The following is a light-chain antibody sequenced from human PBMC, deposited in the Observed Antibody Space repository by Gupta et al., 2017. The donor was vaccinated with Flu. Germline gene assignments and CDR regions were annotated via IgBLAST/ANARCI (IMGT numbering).Light chain of an antibody. CDR3: QQYGSAPKT. CDR2: GAS. Sequence: GSLSLSPVEGATLSCRASESVTSNALAWYQVKPGQPPRLLIYGASSRATGIADRFSGTGSGTDFTLTINRLEPEDVAVYYCQQYGSAPKTFGQGTKLEIK. V-gene: IGKV3-20*01. J-gene: IGKJ2*01. CDR1: ESVTSNA.